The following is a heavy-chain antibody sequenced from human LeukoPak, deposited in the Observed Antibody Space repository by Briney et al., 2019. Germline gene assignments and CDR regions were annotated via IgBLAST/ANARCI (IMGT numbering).Heavy chain of an antibody. CDR3: ARAGYYYDSSGEP. J-gene: IGHJ5*02. CDR1: GYTFTGYY. Sequence: ASVKVSCKASGYTFTGYYMHWVRQAPGQGLEWMGWINPNSGGTNYAQKFQGRVTMTRDMSISTAYMELSRLRSDDTAVYYCARAGYYYDSSGEPWGQGTLVTVSS. V-gene: IGHV1-2*02. CDR2: INPNSGGT. D-gene: IGHD3-22*01.